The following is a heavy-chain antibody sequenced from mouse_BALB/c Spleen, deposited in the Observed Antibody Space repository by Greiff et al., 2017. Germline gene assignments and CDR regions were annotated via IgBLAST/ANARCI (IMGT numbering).Heavy chain of an antibody. D-gene: IGHD2-1*01. J-gene: IGHJ4*01. CDR3: ARGGLIYYGNYVGAMDY. V-gene: IGHV1-80*01. CDR1: GYAFSSYW. CDR2: IYPGDGDT. Sequence: VQLKESGAELVRPGSSVKISCKASGYAFSSYWMNWVKQRPGQGLEWIGQIYPGDGDTNYNGKFKGKATLTADKSSSTAYMQLSSLTSEDSAVYFCARGGLIYYGNYVGAMDYWGQGTSVTVSS.